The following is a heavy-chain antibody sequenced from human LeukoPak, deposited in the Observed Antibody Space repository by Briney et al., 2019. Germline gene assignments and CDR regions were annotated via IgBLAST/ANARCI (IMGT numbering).Heavy chain of an antibody. J-gene: IGHJ3*02. CDR3: ARGPPDRADI. CDR1: GGSISSYY. CDR2: IYSTGTT. V-gene: IGHV4-59*01. Sequence: SETLSLTCTVSGGSISSYYWSWIQQPPGKGLECIGYIYSTGTTNYNTSLESRVTISLDTSKNQFSLKLTSVTAADTAMYYCARGPPDRADIWGQGTMVTVSS. D-gene: IGHD3-16*02.